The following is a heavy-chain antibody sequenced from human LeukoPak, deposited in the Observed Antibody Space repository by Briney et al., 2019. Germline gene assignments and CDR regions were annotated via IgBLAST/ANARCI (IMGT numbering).Heavy chain of an antibody. CDR1: RGSISGSIHSYY. J-gene: IGHJ4*02. D-gene: IGHD2-15*01. V-gene: IGHV4-61*01. CDR2: ISSSVSV. CDR3: AKGGCRGTCNPLAY. Sequence: SETLSLTCTVSRGSISGSIHSYYWSWLRQPPGKGLEWIGYISSSVSVNDNPSLRSRVTISVDTSKNQFFLNLSSVRAEDTAVYYCAKGGCRGTCNPLAYWGQGALVTVSP.